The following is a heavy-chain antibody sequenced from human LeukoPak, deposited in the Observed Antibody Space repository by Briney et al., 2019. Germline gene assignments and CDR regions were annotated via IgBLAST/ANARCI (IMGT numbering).Heavy chain of an antibody. V-gene: IGHV3-74*01. CDR2: INTDGSST. CDR3: ARVSSSRSPGPLPFDY. D-gene: IGHD6-13*01. CDR1: GFTFSSYW. Sequence: GGSLRLSCAASGFTFSSYWMHWVRHAPGKGLVWVSRINTDGSSTSYADSVKGRFTISRDNAKNTLYLQMNSLRAEDTAVYYCARVSSSRSPGPLPFDYWGQGTLVTVSS. J-gene: IGHJ4*02.